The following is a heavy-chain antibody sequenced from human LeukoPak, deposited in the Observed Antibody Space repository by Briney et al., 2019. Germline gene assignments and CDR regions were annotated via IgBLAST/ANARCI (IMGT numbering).Heavy chain of an antibody. V-gene: IGHV3-30*02. Sequence: PGGSLRLSCAASGFTFSSYGMHWVRQAPGKGLEWVAFIRYDGSNKYYADSVKGRFTISRDNSKSTLYLQMNSLRAEDTAVYYCAKNGLGLVTIYGGFDYWGQGTLVTVSS. CDR1: GFTFSSYG. D-gene: IGHD3/OR15-3a*01. CDR2: IRYDGSNK. CDR3: AKNGLGLVTIYGGFDY. J-gene: IGHJ4*02.